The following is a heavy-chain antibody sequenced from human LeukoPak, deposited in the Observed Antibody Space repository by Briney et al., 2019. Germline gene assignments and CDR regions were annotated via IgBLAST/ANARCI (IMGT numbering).Heavy chain of an antibody. CDR2: IYYSGST. CDR1: GGSIGSGYY. J-gene: IGHJ4*02. V-gene: IGHV4-31*03. CDR3: AREGYDIMTGYYSYYFDY. D-gene: IGHD3-9*01. Sequence: SETLSLTCTVSGGSIGSGYYWAWIRQPPGKGLEWIGYIYYSGSTYYNPSLKSRVTISVDTSKNQFSLKLSSVTAADTAVYYCAREGYDIMTGYYSYYFDYWGQGTLVTVSS.